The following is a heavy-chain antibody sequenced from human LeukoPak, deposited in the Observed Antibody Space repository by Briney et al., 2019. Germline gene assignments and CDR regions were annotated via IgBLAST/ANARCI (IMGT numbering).Heavy chain of an antibody. Sequence: GRSLRLSCAASGFTFSSYGMSWVRQAPGKGLEWVSAISGSGGSTYYADSVKGRFTISRDNPKNTVSLQMSSLRAEDTALYYCAKGSGNGYGSGPFDYWGQGTLVTVSS. CDR2: ISGSGGST. CDR3: AKGSGNGYGSGPFDY. CDR1: GFTFSSYG. D-gene: IGHD3-10*01. V-gene: IGHV3-23*01. J-gene: IGHJ4*02.